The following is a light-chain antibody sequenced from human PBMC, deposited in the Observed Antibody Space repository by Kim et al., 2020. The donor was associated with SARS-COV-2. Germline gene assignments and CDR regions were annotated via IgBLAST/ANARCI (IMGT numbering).Light chain of an antibody. CDR3: QQYDDWPPWT. J-gene: IGKJ1*01. CDR2: DAS. V-gene: IGKV3-15*01. CDR1: QSVSSK. Sequence: SPGETATLSCRASQSVSSKVAWYQQKAGQAPRLFIYDASTRATGIPARFSGSGSGTDFTLTISSLQSEDLAVYHCQQYDDWPPWTFGQGTKVDIK.